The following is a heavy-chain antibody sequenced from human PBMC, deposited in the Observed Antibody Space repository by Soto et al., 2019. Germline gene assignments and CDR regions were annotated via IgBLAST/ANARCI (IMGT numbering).Heavy chain of an antibody. D-gene: IGHD3-16*02. CDR2: ISASSTTV. CDR1: EFTFSSFN. J-gene: IGHJ4*02. CDR3: ARIYRRDGNKYADY. V-gene: IGHV3-48*02. Sequence: EVQLVESGGGLVQPGESLRLSCAASEFTFSSFNMHWVRQAPGKGLEWVSYISASSTTVYYGDSVKGRFTISRDNAKNSLYLQMNSLRDEDTAVYYCARIYRRDGNKYADYWGQGTLVIVSS.